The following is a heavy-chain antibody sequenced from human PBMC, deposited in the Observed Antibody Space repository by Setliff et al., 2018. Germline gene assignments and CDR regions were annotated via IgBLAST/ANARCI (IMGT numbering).Heavy chain of an antibody. V-gene: IGHV3-21*04. CDR1: GFIFNTYT. D-gene: IGHD2-15*01. Sequence: GGSLRLSCAASGFIFNTYTMNWVRQAPGQGLEWVSSIRASSDYIYYAGSVKGRFTISRDNPKNTLFLQMNSLRAEDTAVYYCAKDRYCGGGSCLKDFEYWGQGTLVTVSS. CDR2: IRASSDYI. CDR3: AKDRYCGGGSCLKDFEY. J-gene: IGHJ4*02.